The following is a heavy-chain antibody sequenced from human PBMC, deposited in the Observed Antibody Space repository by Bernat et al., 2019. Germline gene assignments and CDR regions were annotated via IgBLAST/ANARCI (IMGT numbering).Heavy chain of an antibody. J-gene: IGHJ4*02. Sequence: EVQLVESGGGLVQPGGSLRLSCTASGFTFSTYWMTWVSQAPGKGLEWVASIKQDGSEKYYLDSVKGRFTISRDNTKNSLYLEMNSLRGEDTAVYYCATRPRQPESWGQGTLVTVSS. D-gene: IGHD6-13*01. CDR3: ATRPRQPES. CDR2: IKQDGSEK. CDR1: GFTFSTYW. V-gene: IGHV3-7*01.